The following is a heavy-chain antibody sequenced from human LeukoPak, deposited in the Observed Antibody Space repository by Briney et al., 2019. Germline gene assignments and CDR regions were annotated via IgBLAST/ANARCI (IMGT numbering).Heavy chain of an antibody. CDR1: GFTFSDYY. J-gene: IGHJ6*02. Sequence: GGSLRLSCAASGFTFSDYYMSWIRQAPGKGLEWVSYISSSGSTIYYADSVKGRFTISRDNAKNSLYLQINSLRAEDTAVYYCARVPYCSSTSCYDSPYYYGMDVWGQGTTVTVSS. D-gene: IGHD2-2*01. CDR3: ARVPYCSSTSCYDSPYYYGMDV. V-gene: IGHV3-11*01. CDR2: ISSSGSTI.